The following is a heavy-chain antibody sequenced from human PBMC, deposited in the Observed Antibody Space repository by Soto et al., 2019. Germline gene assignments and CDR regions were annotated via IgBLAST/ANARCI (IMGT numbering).Heavy chain of an antibody. V-gene: IGHV1-8*01. CDR3: ARGRSLPKCDVSGYHNDA. D-gene: IGHD6-25*01. Sequence: GGSVEVSCKASGYTFTSYDIHWGRQAPGQGLEWMGWMNPNSGNTGYAQKFQGRVTMTRNTSIRTAYMELSSLRSEDTAVYYCARGRSLPKCDVSGYHNDAWGQGTLVTVSS. J-gene: IGHJ5*02. CDR1: GYTFTSYD. CDR2: MNPNSGNT.